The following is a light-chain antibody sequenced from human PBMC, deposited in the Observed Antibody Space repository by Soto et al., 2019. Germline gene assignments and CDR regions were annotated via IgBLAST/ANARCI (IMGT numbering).Light chain of an antibody. CDR2: KVS. V-gene: IGKV2-30*02. CDR3: MQGSHWLT. CDR1: QSLVQGDGNTY. J-gene: IGKJ2*01. Sequence: DVVMTQSPLSLPVTLGQPASISCRSSQSLVQGDGNTYLNWIQQRPGQSPRRLIYKVSHRDSGVPDRFSGSGSCTDFTLQISRVEAEDVGIYYCMQGSHWLTFGHGIKVESK.